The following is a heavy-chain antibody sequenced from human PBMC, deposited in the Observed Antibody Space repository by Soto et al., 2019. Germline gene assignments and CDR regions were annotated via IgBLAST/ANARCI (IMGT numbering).Heavy chain of an antibody. Sequence: QAHLAQSGAEVKKPGSSVTVSCKASGGTFNSYGISWVRQAPGQGLDWMGVIIPLYGTVYYAQKFQGRVSITADKSPSTAYMDLNSLRSDDTAVYYCARVRVIRGVITSHFGLWGQGTQVTVSS. CDR3: ARVRVIRGVITSHFGL. V-gene: IGHV1-69*06. J-gene: IGHJ4*02. CDR1: GGTFNSYG. D-gene: IGHD3-10*01. CDR2: IIPLYGTV.